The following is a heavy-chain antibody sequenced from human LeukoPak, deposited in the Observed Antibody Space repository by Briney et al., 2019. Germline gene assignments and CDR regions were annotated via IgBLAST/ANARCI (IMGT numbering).Heavy chain of an antibody. CDR2: IYYSGST. CDR3: ARSDYGANSFDY. V-gene: IGHV4-59*01. D-gene: IGHD4/OR15-4a*01. Sequence: SETLSLTCTVSGGSISSYYWSWIRQPPAKGLELIGYIYYSGSTNYNPSLKSRVTISVDTSKNQFSLKLTSVADADTAVYYCARSDYGANSFDYWGQGTLVTVSS. CDR1: GGSISSYY. J-gene: IGHJ4*02.